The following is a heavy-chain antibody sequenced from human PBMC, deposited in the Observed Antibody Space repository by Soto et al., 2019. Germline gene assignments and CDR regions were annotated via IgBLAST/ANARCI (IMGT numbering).Heavy chain of an antibody. D-gene: IGHD2-2*03. J-gene: IGHJ6*02. CDR2: IYSTENT. CDR1: GGSVSSNSYS. V-gene: IGHV4-39*01. Sequence: PAETLSLTCTVSGGSVSSNSYSWGWIRQSPGKGLEWIGIIYSTENTYYHQSLLSRVTISADTSMNEISLRQSTVTAADTANYNCARFNGYCVSTGCHGYYGMDVWGQGTTVTVSS. CDR3: ARFNGYCVSTGCHGYYGMDV.